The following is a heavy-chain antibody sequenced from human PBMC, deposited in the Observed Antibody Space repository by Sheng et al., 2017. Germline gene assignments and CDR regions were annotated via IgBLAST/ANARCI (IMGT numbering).Heavy chain of an antibody. J-gene: IGHJ3*01. CDR2: IIPLLNMT. CDR3: ARIKGYCSSATCTDAFDL. D-gene: IGHD2-2*01. V-gene: IGHV1-69*04. CDR1: GGTFSNNA. Sequence: QVQLVQSGAEVKKPGSSVKVSCKASGGTFSNNAISWVRQAPGQGLEWMGGIIPLLNMTDDAQKFQGRVTITADKSTGTAYMELSSLRSEDTAVYYCARIKGYCSSATCTDAFDLWGQGTKVTVSS.